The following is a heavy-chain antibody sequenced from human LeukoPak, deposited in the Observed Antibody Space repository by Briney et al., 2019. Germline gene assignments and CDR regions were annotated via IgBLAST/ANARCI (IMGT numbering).Heavy chain of an antibody. CDR1: GFTFSTYA. V-gene: IGHV3-23*01. Sequence: GGSLRLSXAASGFTFSTYAMSWVRQAPGKGLAWVSAISGSGGSTYYADSVRGRFTISRDNSKNTLYLQMNSLRAEDTAVYYCAKGDAYGSGFDYWGQGTLVTVSS. CDR3: AKGDAYGSGFDY. CDR2: ISGSGGST. J-gene: IGHJ4*02. D-gene: IGHD5-24*01.